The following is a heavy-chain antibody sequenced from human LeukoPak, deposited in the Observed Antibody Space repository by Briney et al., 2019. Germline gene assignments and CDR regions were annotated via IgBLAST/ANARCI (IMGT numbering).Heavy chain of an antibody. J-gene: IGHJ5*02. D-gene: IGHD6-13*01. CDR3: AKVGSSWS. V-gene: IGHV3-7*03. Sequence: GGSLRLSCAASGFTFSSYWMNWARQAPGKGLEWVASISHNGNVNYYVDSVKGRFTTSRGNAKNSLYLQMNSLRAEDTAVYYCAKVGSSWSWGQGTLVTVSS. CDR1: GFTFSSYW. CDR2: ISHNGNVN.